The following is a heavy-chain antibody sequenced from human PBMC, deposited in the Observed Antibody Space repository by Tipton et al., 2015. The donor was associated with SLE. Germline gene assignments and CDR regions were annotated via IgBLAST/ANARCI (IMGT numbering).Heavy chain of an antibody. CDR2: LHYSGDT. V-gene: IGHV4-39*02. J-gene: IGHJ3*01. CDR3: VTSLGRWLQLSAFDF. Sequence: TLSLTCTVSGGSISSSTFYWGWIRQPLGKGLEWIGSLHYSGDTYYNSSLKSRVTISVDTSKNHLSLNLTSVTAADTAVYYCVTSLGRWLQLSAFDFWGQGTIVTVYS. D-gene: IGHD5-24*01. CDR1: GGSISSSTFY.